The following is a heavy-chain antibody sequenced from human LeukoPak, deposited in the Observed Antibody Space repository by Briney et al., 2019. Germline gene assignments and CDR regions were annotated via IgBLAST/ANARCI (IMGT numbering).Heavy chain of an antibody. Sequence: GGSLRLSCAASGFTFSSYWMSWVRQAPGKGLEWVANIKQDGSNKYYADSVKGRFTISRDNSKNTLYLQMNSLRAEDTAVYYCAKGYSSSWYYFDYWGQGTLVTVSS. CDR3: AKGYSSSWYYFDY. D-gene: IGHD6-13*01. CDR2: IKQDGSNK. V-gene: IGHV3-7*01. J-gene: IGHJ4*02. CDR1: GFTFSSYW.